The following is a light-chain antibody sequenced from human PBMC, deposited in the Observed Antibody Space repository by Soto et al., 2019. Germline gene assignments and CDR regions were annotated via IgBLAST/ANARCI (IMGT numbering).Light chain of an antibody. CDR2: GAS. J-gene: IGKJ4*01. V-gene: IGKV3-15*01. Sequence: EVVMTQSPATLSVSLGDRATHSCRASQSVSSNLAWYQQKPGQGPRLLIYGASTRATGIPARFSGSGSGTEFTLTIISLHSEDFAVNSCQQYNNWPLTFGGGTKVEIK. CDR3: QQYNNWPLT. CDR1: QSVSSN.